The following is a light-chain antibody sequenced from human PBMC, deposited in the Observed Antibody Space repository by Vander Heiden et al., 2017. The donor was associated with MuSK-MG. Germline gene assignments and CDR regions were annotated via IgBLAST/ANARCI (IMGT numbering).Light chain of an antibody. CDR2: DAS. J-gene: IGKJ5*01. CDR3: QQYENLPIT. Sequence: DIQMTQSPSSLSASVGDRVTITRQASQDISNYLNWYQQKPGKAPKLLIYDASNLETGVPSRFSGSGSGTDFTFTISSLQPEDIATYYCQQYENLPITFGQGTRLEMK. CDR1: QDISNY. V-gene: IGKV1-33*01.